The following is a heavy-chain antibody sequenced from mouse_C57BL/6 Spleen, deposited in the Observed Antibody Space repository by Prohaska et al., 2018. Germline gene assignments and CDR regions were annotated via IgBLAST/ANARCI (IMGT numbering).Heavy chain of an antibody. CDR1: GFNIKDDY. V-gene: IGHV14-4*01. CDR3: TTGEYGNYFYAMDY. J-gene: IGHJ4*01. Sequence: EVQLQQSGAELVRPGASVKLSCTASGFNIKDDYMHWVKQRPEQGLEWIGWIDPENGDTEYASKFQGKATITADTSSNTAYLQLSSLTSEDTAVYYCTTGEYGNYFYAMDYWGQGTSVTVSS. D-gene: IGHD2-10*02. CDR2: IDPENGDT.